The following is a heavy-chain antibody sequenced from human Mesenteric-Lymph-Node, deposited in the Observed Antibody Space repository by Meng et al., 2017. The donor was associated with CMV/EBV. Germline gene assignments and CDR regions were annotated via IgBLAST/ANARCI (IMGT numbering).Heavy chain of an antibody. CDR1: GFTFSSYW. CDR2: INSDGSST. V-gene: IGHV3-74*01. CDR3: ARETRLEWLN. J-gene: IGHJ4*02. Sequence: GESLKISCAASGFTFSSYWMHWVRQAPGKGLVWVSRINSDGSSTSYADSVKGRFTISRDNAKNTLYLQMNSLRAEDTAVYYCARETRLEWLNWGQGTLVTVSS. D-gene: IGHD3-3*01.